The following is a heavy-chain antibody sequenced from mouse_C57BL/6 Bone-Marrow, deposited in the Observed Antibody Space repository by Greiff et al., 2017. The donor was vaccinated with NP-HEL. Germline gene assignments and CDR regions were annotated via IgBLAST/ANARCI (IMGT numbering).Heavy chain of an antibody. J-gene: IGHJ4*01. Sequence: EVQLQESGPGLAKPSQTLSLTCSVTGYSITSDYWNWIRKFPGNKLEYMGYISYSGSTYYNPSLKSRISITRETSKNQYYLQLNSVTTEDTATYDCARSPLWLRRNYYAMDYWGQGTSVTVSS. CDR2: ISYSGST. CDR3: ARSPLWLRRNYYAMDY. V-gene: IGHV3-8*01. CDR1: GYSITSDY. D-gene: IGHD2-2*01.